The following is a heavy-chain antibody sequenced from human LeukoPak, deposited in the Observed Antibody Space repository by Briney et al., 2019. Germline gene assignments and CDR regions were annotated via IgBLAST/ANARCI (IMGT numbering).Heavy chain of an antibody. CDR1: GFTFSSYA. CDR3: ARVWEIHNPGYFDY. V-gene: IGHV3-23*01. CDR2: ISGSGHTT. J-gene: IGHJ4*02. Sequence: PGGSLRLSCAASGFTFSSYAMNWVRQAPGTGLEWVSGISGSGHTTYYADSVKGRFTISRDNSKNTLYLQMSSLRAEDTALYYCARVWEIHNPGYFDYWGQGTLVTVSS. D-gene: IGHD1-26*01.